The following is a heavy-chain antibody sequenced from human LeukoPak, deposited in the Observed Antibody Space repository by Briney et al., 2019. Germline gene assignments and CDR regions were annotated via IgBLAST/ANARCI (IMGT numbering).Heavy chain of an antibody. D-gene: IGHD6-13*01. J-gene: IGHJ4*02. V-gene: IGHV3-23*01. CDR1: YA. CDR3: ARRSGSSWSSFDY. Sequence: YAXNWVRQAPGKGLEWVSGISGFGGSTYYAPSVKGRLTISRDNFGNMLYLHLDSLRVEDTAIYYCARRSGSSWSSFDYWGQGALVTVSS. CDR2: ISGFGGST.